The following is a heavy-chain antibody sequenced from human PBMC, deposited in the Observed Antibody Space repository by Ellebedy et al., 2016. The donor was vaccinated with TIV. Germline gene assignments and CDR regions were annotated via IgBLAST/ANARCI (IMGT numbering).Heavy chain of an antibody. D-gene: IGHD5-12*01. J-gene: IGHJ4*02. CDR2: IIPIFGTA. CDR1: GGTFSSYA. CDR3: ARQVRGSGYFFDY. Sequence: SVKVSCXASGGTFSSYAISWVRQAPGQGLEWMGGIIPIFGTANYAQKFQGRVTITADESTSTAYMELSSLRSEDTAVYYCARQVRGSGYFFDYWGQGTLVTVSS. V-gene: IGHV1-69*13.